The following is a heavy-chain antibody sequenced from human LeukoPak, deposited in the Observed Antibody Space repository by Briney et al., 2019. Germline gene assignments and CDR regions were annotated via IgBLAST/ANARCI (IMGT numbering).Heavy chain of an antibody. J-gene: IGHJ3*02. CDR1: GESFSGYY. D-gene: IGHD2-21*01. CDR2: INHSGST. Sequence: SETLSLTCAVYGESFSGYYWSWIRQPPGKGLEWIGEINHSGSTNYNPSLKSRVTISVDTSKNQFSLKLSSVTAADTAVYYCAGDWRHDAFDIWGQGTMVTVSS. CDR3: AGDWRHDAFDI. V-gene: IGHV4-34*01.